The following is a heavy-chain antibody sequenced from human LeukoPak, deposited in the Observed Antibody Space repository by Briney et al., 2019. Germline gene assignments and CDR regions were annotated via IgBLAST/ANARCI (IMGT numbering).Heavy chain of an antibody. D-gene: IGHD6-13*01. CDR1: GFTFSVYW. V-gene: IGHV3-7*01. Sequence: GESLRLSCAASGFTFSVYWMSWVRQPPGRGLEWVANIKNDGSEKYYVDSVKGRFTISRDNAKNSLYLQMNSLRAEDTAVYYCARVGTAEGTLEDYWGQGPLVTVSS. CDR2: IKNDGSEK. J-gene: IGHJ4*02. CDR3: ARVGTAEGTLEDY.